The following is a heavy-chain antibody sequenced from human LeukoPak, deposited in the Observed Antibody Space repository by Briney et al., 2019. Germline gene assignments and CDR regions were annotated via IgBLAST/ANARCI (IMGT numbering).Heavy chain of an antibody. Sequence: GGSLRLSCAASGFTFSSYAMSWVRQAPGKGLEWVSSIGDSSRSIFYADSVKGRFTISRDNAKNSLYLQMNSLRAEDTAVYYCAREGGVLGEAFDVWGQGTMVTISS. J-gene: IGHJ3*01. CDR1: GFTFSSYA. CDR3: AREGGVLGEAFDV. D-gene: IGHD3-10*01. CDR2: IGDSSRSI. V-gene: IGHV3-21*01.